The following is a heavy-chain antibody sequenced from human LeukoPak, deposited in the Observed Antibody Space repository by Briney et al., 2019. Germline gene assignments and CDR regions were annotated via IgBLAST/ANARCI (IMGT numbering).Heavy chain of an antibody. J-gene: IGHJ4*02. CDR2: ISYDGSNK. CDR3: ARETDSSGLYYFDY. Sequence: GGSLRLSCAASGFTFSSYWMSWVRQAPGKGLEWVAVISYDGSNKYYADSVKGRFTISRDNSKNTLYLQMNSLRAEDTAVYYCARETDSSGLYYFDYWGQGTLVTVSS. CDR1: GFTFSSYW. V-gene: IGHV3-30-3*01. D-gene: IGHD3-22*01.